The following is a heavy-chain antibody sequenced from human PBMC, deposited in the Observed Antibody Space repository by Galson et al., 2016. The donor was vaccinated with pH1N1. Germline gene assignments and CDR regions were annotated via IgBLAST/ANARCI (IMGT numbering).Heavy chain of an antibody. CDR2: ISYDGSGK. Sequence: SLRLSCAPSGFIFGAYAMHWVRQAPGKGLDWVAVISYDGSGKDYADSVKGRFTISRDNSKNTLFLQMNSLTAEDTAVYYCARGCSTGWGLGISDYWGQGTLVTVPS. J-gene: IGHJ4*02. CDR1: GFIFGAYA. D-gene: IGHD6-19*01. CDR3: ARGCSTGWGLGISDY. V-gene: IGHV3-30*03.